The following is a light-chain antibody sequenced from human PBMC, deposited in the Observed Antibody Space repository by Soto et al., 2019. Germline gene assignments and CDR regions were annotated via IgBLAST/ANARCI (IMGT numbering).Light chain of an antibody. V-gene: IGKV1-5*01. CDR1: QSISSW. CDR3: QQYNSYPWT. CDR2: AAS. J-gene: IGKJ1*01. Sequence: DIQMTQSPSTLSASVGDRVTITCRASQSISSWLAWYQQKPGKAPKLLIYAASTLQSGVPSRFSGSGSGTEFTLTINSLQPDDFATYYCQQYNSYPWTFGQGTKVDIK.